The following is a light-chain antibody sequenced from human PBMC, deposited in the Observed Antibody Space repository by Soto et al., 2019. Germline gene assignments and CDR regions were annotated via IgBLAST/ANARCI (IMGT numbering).Light chain of an antibody. CDR3: SLYTSSSLYV. CDR1: SSDVGSYNR. Sequence: QSVLTQPPSVSGSPGQSVTISFPGTSSDVGSYNRVSWYQQPPGTAPKLMLHAVSNRPSGVPDRFSGAKSGNTASLTISGLQAEDEAEYYCSLYTSSSLYVFGTGTKVTVL. V-gene: IGLV2-18*01. J-gene: IGLJ1*01. CDR2: AVS.